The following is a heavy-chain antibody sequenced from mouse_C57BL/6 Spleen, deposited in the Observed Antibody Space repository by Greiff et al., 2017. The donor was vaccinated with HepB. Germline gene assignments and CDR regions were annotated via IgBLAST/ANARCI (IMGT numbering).Heavy chain of an antibody. CDR1: GFTFSSYT. J-gene: IGHJ2*01. CDR2: ISGGGGNT. CDR3: ARGTGHYFDY. Sequence: EVHLVESGGGLVKPGGSLKLSCAASGFTFSSYTMSWVRQTPEKRLEWVATISGGGGNTYYPDSVKGRFTISRDNAKNTLYLQMSSLRSEDTALYYCARGTGHYFDYWGQGTTLTVSS. V-gene: IGHV5-9*01. D-gene: IGHD4-1*01.